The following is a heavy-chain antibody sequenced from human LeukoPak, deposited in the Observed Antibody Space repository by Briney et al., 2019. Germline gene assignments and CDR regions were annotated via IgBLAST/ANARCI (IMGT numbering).Heavy chain of an antibody. Sequence: GGSMRLSSAVSGFTLSTDSMSWVRQPPAKGLVWVSSISGSRSDIYYADSVKGRFTISRDNAKNSLYLQMNSLRAEDTAVYYCARGPCIAVATLQHWGQGIPVTVSS. V-gene: IGHV3-21*01. D-gene: IGHD6-19*01. J-gene: IGHJ1*01. CDR2: ISGSRSDI. CDR3: ARGPCIAVATLQH. CDR1: GFTLSTDS.